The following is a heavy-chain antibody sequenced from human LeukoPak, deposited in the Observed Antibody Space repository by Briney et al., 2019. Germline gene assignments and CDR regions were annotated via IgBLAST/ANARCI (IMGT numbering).Heavy chain of an antibody. Sequence: GESLKISCKGSGYSFTSYWIGWVRQMPGKGLEWMGIIYPGDSDTRYSPSFQGQVTISADKSISTAYLQWSSLKASDTAMYYCARLHKEQQLTRGNFDYWGQGTLVTVSS. CDR3: ARLHKEQQLTRGNFDY. CDR2: IYPGDSDT. D-gene: IGHD6-13*01. CDR1: GYSFTSYW. V-gene: IGHV5-51*01. J-gene: IGHJ4*02.